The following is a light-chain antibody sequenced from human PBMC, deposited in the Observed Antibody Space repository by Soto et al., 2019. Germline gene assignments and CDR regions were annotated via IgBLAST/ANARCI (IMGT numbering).Light chain of an antibody. Sequence: EVVLTQSPGTLSLSPGERVTLSCRASQSVASSYLAWYQQKPGRAPRLLFYSASSRATGIPDRFSGSGSGTDFTLTISRLEPEDFAVYYCQQYGSSPYTFGGGTKVQI. CDR2: SAS. CDR1: QSVASSY. CDR3: QQYGSSPYT. V-gene: IGKV3-20*01. J-gene: IGKJ4*01.